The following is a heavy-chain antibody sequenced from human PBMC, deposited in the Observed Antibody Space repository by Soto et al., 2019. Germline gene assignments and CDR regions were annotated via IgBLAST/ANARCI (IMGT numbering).Heavy chain of an antibody. J-gene: IGHJ4*02. CDR3: ASVVPAAYFDY. Sequence: QLQLQESGPGLVKPPETLSLTCTVSGGSISSSSYYWGWIRQPPGKGLEWIGSIYYSGSTYYNPSLKSRVTISVDTSKNQFSLKLSSVTAADTAVYYCASVVPAAYFDYWGQGTLVTVSS. CDR2: IYYSGST. CDR1: GGSISSSSYY. D-gene: IGHD2-2*01. V-gene: IGHV4-39*01.